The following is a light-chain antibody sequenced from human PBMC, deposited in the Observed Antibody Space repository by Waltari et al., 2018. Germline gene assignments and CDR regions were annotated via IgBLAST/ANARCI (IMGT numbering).Light chain of an antibody. V-gene: IGLV3-21*03. J-gene: IGLJ2*01. CDR2: DDN. CDR1: KIGSQV. CDR3: QVWDDTDGHSQVI. Sequence: SYVLTQPASVSVAPGKTARTTCGGEKIGSQVVHWYQQKPGQAPVLVIYDDNERPSGIPDRFSGSSSGNTATLTISRVAVGDEGDYFCQVWDDTDGHSQVIFGGGTKLTVL.